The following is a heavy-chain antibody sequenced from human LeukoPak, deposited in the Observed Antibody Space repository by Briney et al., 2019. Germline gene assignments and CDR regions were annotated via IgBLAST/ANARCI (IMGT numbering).Heavy chain of an antibody. J-gene: IGHJ4*02. V-gene: IGHV4-34*01. D-gene: IGHD3-22*01. CDR1: GGSFSGYY. Sequence: SETLSLTCAVYGGSFSGYYWSWIRQPPGKGLEWIGEINHSGSTNYNPSLKSRVTISVDTSKNQFSLKLSSVTAADTAVYYCALETHYYDSSGYYWDFDYWGQGTLVTVSS. CDR2: INHSGST. CDR3: ALETHYYDSSGYYWDFDY.